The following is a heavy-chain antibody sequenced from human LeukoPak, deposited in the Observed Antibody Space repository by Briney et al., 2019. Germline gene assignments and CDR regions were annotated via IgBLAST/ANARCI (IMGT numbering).Heavy chain of an antibody. Sequence: PSETLSLTCTVSGGSISSSYSYWGWIRQPPGKGLEWIGNIYYSGSTYYSPSLTSRVTVSVDTSENQFSLKLSSVTAADTAVYYCARHVGYWYFDLWGRGTLVTVSS. V-gene: IGHV4-39*07. CDR1: GGSISSSYSY. CDR3: ARHVGYWYFDL. D-gene: IGHD3-10*02. J-gene: IGHJ2*01. CDR2: IYYSGST.